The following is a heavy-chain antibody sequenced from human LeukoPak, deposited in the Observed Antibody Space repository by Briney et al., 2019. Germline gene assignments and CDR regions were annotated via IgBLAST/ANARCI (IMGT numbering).Heavy chain of an antibody. J-gene: IGHJ6*02. V-gene: IGHV3-30*03. Sequence: GGSLRLSCAASGFTFSSYGMHWVRQAPGKGLEWVAVISYDGSNKYYADSVKGRFTIPRDNSKNTLYLQMNSLRAEDTAVYYCARDQVNYYGMDVWGQGTTVTVSS. D-gene: IGHD3-22*01. CDR3: ARDQVNYYGMDV. CDR1: GFTFSSYG. CDR2: ISYDGSNK.